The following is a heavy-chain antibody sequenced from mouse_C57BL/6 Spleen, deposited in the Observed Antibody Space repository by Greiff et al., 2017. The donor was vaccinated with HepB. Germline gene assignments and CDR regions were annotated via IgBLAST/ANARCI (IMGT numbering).Heavy chain of an antibody. CDR1: GFSLSTSGMG. CDR3: ARDYDGYPWFAY. CDR2: IYWDDDK. V-gene: IGHV8-12*01. Sequence: VKLMESGPGILQSSQTLSLTCSFSGFSLSTSGMGVSWIRQPSGKGLEWLAHIYWDDDKRYNPSLKSRLTIAKDTARNQGFLKCTRVDTADTATYYCARDYDGYPWFAYWGQGTLVTVSA. J-gene: IGHJ3*01. D-gene: IGHD2-3*01.